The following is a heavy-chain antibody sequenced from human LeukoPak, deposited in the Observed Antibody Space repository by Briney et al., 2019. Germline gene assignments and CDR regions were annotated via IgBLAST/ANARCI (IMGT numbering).Heavy chain of an antibody. J-gene: IGHJ3*02. Sequence: GGSLRLSCAASGFTFSDYYMSWIRQAPGKGLEWVSYISSSGSTIYYADSVKSRFTISRDNAKNSLYLQMNSLRAEDTAVYYCVKTQAGSPADVFDIWGQGTMVTVSS. V-gene: IGHV3-11*01. D-gene: IGHD3-10*01. CDR1: GFTFSDYY. CDR3: VKTQAGSPADVFDI. CDR2: ISSSGSTI.